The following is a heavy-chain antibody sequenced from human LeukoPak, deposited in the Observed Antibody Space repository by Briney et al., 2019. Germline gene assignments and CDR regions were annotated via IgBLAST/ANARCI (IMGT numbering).Heavy chain of an antibody. V-gene: IGHV3-74*01. CDR2: INSDGSSA. D-gene: IGHD6-19*01. J-gene: IGHJ4*02. CDR3: ASVDGGGWVDY. CDR1: GFIFSNYW. Sequence: PGGALRLSCAASGFIFSNYWMHWVRQAPGKGLVWVSRINSDGSSATYADSVKGRFTISRDNAKNTLSLQKKSLRDEDTAVYYCASVDGGGWVDYWGQGNLVTVSS.